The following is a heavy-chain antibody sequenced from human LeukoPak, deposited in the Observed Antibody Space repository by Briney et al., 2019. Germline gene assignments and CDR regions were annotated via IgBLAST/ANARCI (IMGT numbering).Heavy chain of an antibody. V-gene: IGHV3-74*01. CDR1: GFTFSSYW. D-gene: IGHD6-19*01. Sequence: GGSLRLSCAVSGFTFSSYWMHWVRQAPGKGLVWVSRINSDGSSTIYADSVKGRFTISRDNANNTLYLQMNSLRAEDTAVYYCARRGYNSGSWVIDYWGQGTLVTVSS. CDR3: ARRGYNSGSWVIDY. CDR2: INSDGSST. J-gene: IGHJ4*02.